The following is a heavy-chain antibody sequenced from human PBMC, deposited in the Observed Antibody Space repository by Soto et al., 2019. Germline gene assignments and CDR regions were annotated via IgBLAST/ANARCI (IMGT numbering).Heavy chain of an antibody. CDR3: AREVAADGTFREDVFDI. CDR2: IIPIFTTT. Sequence: QVHLVQSGAEVKKPGSSVKVSCKASGGTFSNHAINWVRQAPGQGLEWMGRIIPIFTTTNYAQKFQGRVTITADESTITAYMELSSLKLDETAVYYCAREVAADGTFREDVFDIWGQGTLVTVSS. J-gene: IGHJ3*02. V-gene: IGHV1-69*12. D-gene: IGHD6-13*01. CDR1: GGTFSNHA.